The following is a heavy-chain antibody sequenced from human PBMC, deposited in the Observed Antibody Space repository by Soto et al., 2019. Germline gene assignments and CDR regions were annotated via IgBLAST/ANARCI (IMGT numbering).Heavy chain of an antibody. D-gene: IGHD2-2*01. Sequence: PGGSMRLSYAASGITFSNAWMTWVHKAPGKGLEWVGRIKSITDGGTTDYAAPVKGRFTISRDDSKDTLYLQMNNLRTEDTAVYHCTTDSADIVVVPATFGMDVWGQGTTVTVSS. CDR3: TTDSADIVVVPATFGMDV. CDR2: IKSITDGGTT. CDR1: GITFSNAW. V-gene: IGHV3-15*01. J-gene: IGHJ6*02.